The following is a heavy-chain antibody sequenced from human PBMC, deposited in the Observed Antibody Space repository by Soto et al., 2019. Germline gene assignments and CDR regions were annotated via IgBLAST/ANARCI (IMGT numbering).Heavy chain of an antibody. J-gene: IGHJ5*02. Sequence: QLQLQESGPGLVKPSETLSLTCTVSGGSISSSSYYWGWIRQPPGKGLEWIGYIYYSGSTYYNPSLKSRVTISVDTSKNQFSLKLSSVTAADTAVYYCARVELLGWFDPWGQGTLVTVSS. V-gene: IGHV4-30-4*08. CDR2: IYYSGST. D-gene: IGHD1-26*01. CDR1: GGSISSSSYY. CDR3: ARVELLGWFDP.